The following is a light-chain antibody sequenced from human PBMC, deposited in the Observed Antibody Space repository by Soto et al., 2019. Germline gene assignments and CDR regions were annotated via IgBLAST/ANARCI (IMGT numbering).Light chain of an antibody. CDR1: QSVTSN. V-gene: IGKV3-15*01. CDR2: GAS. CDR3: QQYHSWPHT. Sequence: ETVLTQSPATLSVYPGERATFSCKASQSVTSNLAWYQQKPGQVPRLLIYGASTRATGIPARFSGSGSGTEFTLSISSLQSEDFAIYHCQQYHSWPHTFGQGTKLETK. J-gene: IGKJ2*01.